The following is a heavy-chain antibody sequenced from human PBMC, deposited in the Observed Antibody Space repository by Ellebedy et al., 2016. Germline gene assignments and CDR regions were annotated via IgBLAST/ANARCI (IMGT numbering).Heavy chain of an antibody. CDR1: GYTFTSYD. Sequence: ASVKVSCXASGYTFTSYDINWVRQATGQGLEWMGWMNPNSGNTGYAQKFQGRVTMTRNTSISTAYMELSSLRSEDTAVYYCARGRKTGDAFHYWGQGTLVTVSS. J-gene: IGHJ4*02. D-gene: IGHD7-27*01. V-gene: IGHV1-8*01. CDR3: ARGRKTGDAFHY. CDR2: MNPNSGNT.